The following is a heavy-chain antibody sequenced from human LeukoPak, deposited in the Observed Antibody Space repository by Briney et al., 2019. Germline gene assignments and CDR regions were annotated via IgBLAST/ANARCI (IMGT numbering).Heavy chain of an antibody. CDR2: IWSDGNSE. J-gene: IGHJ4*02. CDR3: ARDSTYWYDSGSSGPHYFDY. Sequence: GGSLRLSCAASGFTFSSYVMHWVRQAPGKGLEWVALIWSDGNSENYADSVKGRFTISRDNSKNTAHLQMNSLRAEDTSVYYCARDSTYWYDSGSSGPHYFDYWGQGTLVTVSS. CDR1: GFTFSSYV. V-gene: IGHV3-30*02. D-gene: IGHD3-10*01.